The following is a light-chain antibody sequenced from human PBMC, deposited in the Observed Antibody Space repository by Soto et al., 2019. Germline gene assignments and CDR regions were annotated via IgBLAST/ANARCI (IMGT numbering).Light chain of an antibody. CDR1: SSNIGAGYD. CDR2: GNS. V-gene: IGLV1-40*01. Sequence: QSVLTQPPSVSGAPGQRVTISCTGSSSNIGAGYDVHWYQHLPGTAPKLLIYGNSNRPSGVPDRFSGSNSGTSASLAITGLQAEDDADYYCQSSDSRLSNWVFGGGTKLTVL. J-gene: IGLJ3*02. CDR3: QSSDSRLSNWV.